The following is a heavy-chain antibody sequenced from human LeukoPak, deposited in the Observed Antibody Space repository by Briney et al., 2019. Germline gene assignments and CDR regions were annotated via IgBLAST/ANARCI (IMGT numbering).Heavy chain of an antibody. CDR3: ASNVLLWFGNMAYFDY. J-gene: IGHJ4*02. V-gene: IGHV4-39*01. CDR1: GGSISSSSNY. D-gene: IGHD3-10*01. Sequence: SETLSLTCTVSGGSISSSSNYWGWIRQPPGKGLEWIGSIYYSGSTYYNPSLKSRVTISVDTSKNQFSLKLSSVTAADTAVYYCASNVLLWFGNMAYFDYWGQGTLVTVSS. CDR2: IYYSGST.